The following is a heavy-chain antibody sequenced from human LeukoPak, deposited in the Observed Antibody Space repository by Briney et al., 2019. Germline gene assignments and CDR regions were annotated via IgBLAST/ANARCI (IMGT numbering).Heavy chain of an antibody. CDR3: AIPGIAAAGTGY. V-gene: IGHV1-2*02. J-gene: IGHJ4*02. Sequence: GASVKVSCKSSGYTFTGYYMHWVRQAPGQGLEWMGWINPNSGGTNYAQKFQGRVTMNRDTSISTAYMELSRLRSDDTAVYYCAIPGIAAAGTGYWGQGTLVTVSS. CDR1: GYTFTGYY. CDR2: INPNSGGT. D-gene: IGHD6-13*01.